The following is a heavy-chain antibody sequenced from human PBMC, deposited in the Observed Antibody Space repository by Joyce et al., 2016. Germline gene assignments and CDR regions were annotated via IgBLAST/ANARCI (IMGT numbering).Heavy chain of an antibody. CDR2: IYPGDSDT. CDR3: ARRHSGAYSKALYSDS. J-gene: IGHJ4*02. D-gene: IGHD4-17*01. Sequence: EVQLVQSGPEVRKSGESLKISCKGSGYGFSSYWIAWVRQMPGKGLEWIGTIYPGDSDTRYSPSFQGQVTMSVDKSISTAYLQWSRLKASDTAMYFCARRHSGAYSKALYSDSRGQGTLVTVSS. V-gene: IGHV5-51*01. CDR1: GYGFSSYW.